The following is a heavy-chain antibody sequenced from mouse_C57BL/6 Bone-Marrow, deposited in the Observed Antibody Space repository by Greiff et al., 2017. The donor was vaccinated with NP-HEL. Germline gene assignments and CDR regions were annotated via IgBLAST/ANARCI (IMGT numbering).Heavy chain of an antibody. V-gene: IGHV1-15*01. CDR2: LDPETGGT. J-gene: IGHJ2*01. Sequence: QVQLQQSGAELVRPGASVTLSCKASGYTFTDYEMHWVKQTPVHGLEWIGALDPETGGTAYNQKFKGKAILTADKSSSTAYMELRSLTSEDSAVYYCTSPNYYGSSPDYWGQGTTLTVSS. CDR3: TSPNYYGSSPDY. D-gene: IGHD1-1*01. CDR1: GYTFTDYE.